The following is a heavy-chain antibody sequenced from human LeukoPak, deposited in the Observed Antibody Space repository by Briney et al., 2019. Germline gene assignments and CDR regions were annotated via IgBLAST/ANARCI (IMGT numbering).Heavy chain of an antibody. CDR2: MYLADSDT. J-gene: IGHJ4*02. CDR1: GYTFTSYW. D-gene: IGHD1-7*01. Sequence: HGESLKISCKGSGYTFTSYWIGWVRQMPWKGLEWMGIMYLADSDTRYSPSFQGQVTISADKSISTAYLQWSSLKASDTAMYYCATTLNGNTFWGSWGQGTLVTVSS. CDR3: ATTLNGNTFWGS. V-gene: IGHV5-51*01.